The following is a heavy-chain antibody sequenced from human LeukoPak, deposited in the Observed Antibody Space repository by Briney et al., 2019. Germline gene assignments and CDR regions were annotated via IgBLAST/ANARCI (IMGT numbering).Heavy chain of an antibody. D-gene: IGHD1/OR15-1a*01. J-gene: IGHJ6*03. CDR2: ISASGDST. V-gene: IGHV3-23*01. Sequence: GGSLRLSCAASGLTFSNYAMTWVRQAPGKGLEWVSIISASGDSTYSADSVKGRFTISRDNSKNTLFLQMNSLRAEDTAVYFCAKAPRLGTSYYSYYYMDVWGKGTTVTVS. CDR3: AKAPRLGTSYYSYYYMDV. CDR1: GLTFSNYA.